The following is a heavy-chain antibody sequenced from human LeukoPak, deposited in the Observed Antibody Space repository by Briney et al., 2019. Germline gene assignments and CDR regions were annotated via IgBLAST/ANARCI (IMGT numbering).Heavy chain of an antibody. CDR2: INPSGGST. D-gene: IGHD3/OR15-3a*01. J-gene: IGHJ4*02. Sequence: ASVKVSCKASGYTFTSYYMHWVRQAPGQGLEWMGIINPSGGSTSYAQKFQGRVTMTRDTSTTTVYMELSSLRSEDTAVYYCARAPWTGYYQDWGQGTLVTVSS. V-gene: IGHV1-46*01. CDR1: GYTFTSYY. CDR3: ARAPWTGYYQD.